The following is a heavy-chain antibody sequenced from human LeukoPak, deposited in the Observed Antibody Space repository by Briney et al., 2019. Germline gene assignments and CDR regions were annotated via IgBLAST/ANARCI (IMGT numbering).Heavy chain of an antibody. V-gene: IGHV3-30*02. Sequence: GGSLRLSCAASGFTFSSYGIHWVRQAPGKGLEWVAFIRYDGSNKYYADSVKGRFTISRDNSQNTLYLQMNSLRAEDTAMYYCAKSYSSGWYLLEYWGQGTLVTVSS. D-gene: IGHD6-19*01. J-gene: IGHJ4*02. CDR3: AKSYSSGWYLLEY. CDR1: GFTFSSYG. CDR2: IRYDGSNK.